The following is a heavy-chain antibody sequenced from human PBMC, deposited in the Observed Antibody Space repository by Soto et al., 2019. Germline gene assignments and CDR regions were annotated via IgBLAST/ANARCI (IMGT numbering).Heavy chain of an antibody. V-gene: IGHV1-69*02. Sequence: SVKVSWKASGGTFSSYTISWVRQAPGQGLEWMGRIIPILGIANYAQKFQGRVTITADKSTSTAYMELSSLRSEDTAVYYCGRGPLVGGFIKDDVFDIWGQGKMVPVS. CDR3: GRGPLVGGFIKDDVFDI. CDR1: GGTFSSYT. J-gene: IGHJ3*02. CDR2: IIPILGIA. D-gene: IGHD3-10*01.